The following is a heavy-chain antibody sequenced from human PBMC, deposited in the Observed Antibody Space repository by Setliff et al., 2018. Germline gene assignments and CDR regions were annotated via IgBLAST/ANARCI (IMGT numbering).Heavy chain of an antibody. CDR3: ARFCGGGSCPDY. J-gene: IGHJ4*02. CDR2: VGYNGNT. D-gene: IGHD2-15*01. V-gene: IGHV4-59*01. CDR1: GGSINNYH. Sequence: SETLSLTCTVSGGSINNYHWNWIRQPPGKGLEWIGYVGYNGNTHYNPSLNSRVTMSVDTSKNQFSLKLTSVSAADTAVYYCARFCGGGSCPDYWGQGTLVTVSS.